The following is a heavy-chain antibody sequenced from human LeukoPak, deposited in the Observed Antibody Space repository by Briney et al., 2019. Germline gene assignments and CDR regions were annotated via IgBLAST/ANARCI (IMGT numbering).Heavy chain of an antibody. D-gene: IGHD3-9*01. J-gene: IGHJ4*02. Sequence: GGSLRLSCAASEFRCSDYWMTWVRQAPGKGLEWVANIEQDGGEKYYVDSVKGRFTISRDNAKNSLYLHMNSLRVEDTAVYYCARGRYVDWLFDYWGQGTLVTVSS. V-gene: IGHV3-7*03. CDR3: ARGRYVDWLFDY. CDR2: IEQDGGEK. CDR1: EFRCSDYW.